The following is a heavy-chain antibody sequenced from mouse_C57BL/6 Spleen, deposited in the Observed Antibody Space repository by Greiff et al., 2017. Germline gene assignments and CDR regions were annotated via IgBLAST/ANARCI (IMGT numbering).Heavy chain of an antibody. D-gene: IGHD2-3*01. Sequence: VQLQQSGPELVKPGASVKISCKASGYAFSSSWMNWVKQRPGKGLEWIGRIYPGDGDTNYNGKFKGKATLTADKSSSTAYMQLSSLTSEDSAVYFCARWGLCDGSYYFDYWGQGTTLTVSS. J-gene: IGHJ2*01. CDR1: GYAFSSSW. CDR3: ARWGLCDGSYYFDY. CDR2: IYPGDGDT. V-gene: IGHV1-82*01.